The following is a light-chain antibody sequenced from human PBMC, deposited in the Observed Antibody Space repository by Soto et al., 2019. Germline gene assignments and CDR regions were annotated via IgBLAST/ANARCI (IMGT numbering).Light chain of an antibody. CDR3: SSYAGNNYYV. J-gene: IGLJ1*01. CDR1: SSDVGGYNY. V-gene: IGLV2-14*01. CDR2: EVS. Sequence: QSVLTQPASVSGSPGQSITISCTGTSSDVGGYNYVSWYQQHPGKAPKLMIYEVSNRPSGVSNRFSGSKSGNTASLTISGLQAEDEADYYCSSYAGNNYYVFGTGTKLTVL.